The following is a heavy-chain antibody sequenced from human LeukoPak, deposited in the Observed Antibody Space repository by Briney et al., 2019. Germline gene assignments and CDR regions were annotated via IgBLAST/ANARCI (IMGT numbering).Heavy chain of an antibody. D-gene: IGHD4-17*01. J-gene: IGHJ3*02. V-gene: IGHV3-23*01. CDR3: AEDNLPFYGDRPADAFDI. CDR1: GFTFSSYA. CDR2: ISGSGGST. Sequence: GGSRRLSCAASGFTFSSYAMSWVRQAPGKGLNWVSAISGSGGSTYYADSVKGRFTISRANSKNTLYLQMNSLRAEDTAVYYCAEDNLPFYGDRPADAFDIWGQGTMVTVSS.